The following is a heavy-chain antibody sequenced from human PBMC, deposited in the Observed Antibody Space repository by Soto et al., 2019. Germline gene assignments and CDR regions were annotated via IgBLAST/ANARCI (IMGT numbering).Heavy chain of an antibody. V-gene: IGHV1-69*02. J-gene: IGHJ4*02. CDR2: INPILSMS. D-gene: IGHD3-10*01. Sequence: QVQLVQSGAEVKKPGSSVRVSCKASGDTFSFYSINWVRQAPGLRLEWMGRINPILSMSNYAQRFQGRVTVTADKSTSTAYMELSSLRSEDTAMYYCASSYGSGYRAFDYWGQGALVTVSS. CDR1: GDTFSFYS. CDR3: ASSYGSGYRAFDY.